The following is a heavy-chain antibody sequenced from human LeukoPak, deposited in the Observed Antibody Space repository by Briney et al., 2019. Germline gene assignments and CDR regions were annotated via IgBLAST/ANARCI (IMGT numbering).Heavy chain of an antibody. CDR3: ARGENGSFDY. CDR1: GVTFEDYY. J-gene: IGHJ4*02. V-gene: IGHV3-11*01. CDR2: VSSTGGDK. Sequence: GGSLRLSCRGSGVTFEDYYLSWIRQAPGKGLEWISYVSSTGGDKFYADPVKGRFTISRDNARNSVYMEMNDLMAEDTAFYYCARGENGSFDYLGQGTLVIVS. D-gene: IGHD3-10*01.